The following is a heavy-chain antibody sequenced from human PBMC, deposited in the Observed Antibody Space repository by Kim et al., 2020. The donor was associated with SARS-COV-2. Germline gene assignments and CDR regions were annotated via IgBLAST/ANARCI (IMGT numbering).Heavy chain of an antibody. J-gene: IGHJ4*02. CDR2: K. CDR3: AKGGNDLPFDY. D-gene: IGHD1-26*01. Sequence: KYYADSVEGRFTISRDNSKNTLYLQMNSLRAEDTAVYYCAKGGNDLPFDYWGQGTLVTVSS. V-gene: IGHV3-30*02.